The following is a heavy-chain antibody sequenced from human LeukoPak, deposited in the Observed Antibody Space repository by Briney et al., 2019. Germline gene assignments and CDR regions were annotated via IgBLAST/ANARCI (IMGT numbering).Heavy chain of an antibody. J-gene: IGHJ5*02. CDR1: GGSISSSSYY. Sequence: PSETLSLTCTVSGGSISSSSYYWGWIRQPPGKGLGWIGSIYYSGSTYYNPSLKSRVTISVDTSKNQFSLKLSSVTAAGTAVYYCARDSSGSSNWFDPWGQGTLVTVSS. V-gene: IGHV4-39*02. CDR3: ARDSSGSSNWFDP. D-gene: IGHD3-22*01. CDR2: IYYSGST.